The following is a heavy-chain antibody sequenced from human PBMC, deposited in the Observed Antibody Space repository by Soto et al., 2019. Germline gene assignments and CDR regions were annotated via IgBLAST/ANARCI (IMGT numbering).Heavy chain of an antibody. J-gene: IGHJ4*01. Sequence: SETLSLTCAVSGGSIRSDTWWSWVRQPPGKGLEWIGTIYYHGNTYSNPSLKSRVTISVDTSNNQLSLKLRSVTAADTAVYYCARHDGFSSGWIFDYWGHGTLVTVSS. V-gene: IGHV4-39*01. CDR1: GGSIRSDTW. CDR3: ARHDGFSSGWIFDY. CDR2: IYYHGNT. D-gene: IGHD6-19*01.